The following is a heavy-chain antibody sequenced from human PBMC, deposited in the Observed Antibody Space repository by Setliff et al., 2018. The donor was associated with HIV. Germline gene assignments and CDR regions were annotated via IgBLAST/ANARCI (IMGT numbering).Heavy chain of an antibody. CDR1: GFIFSDYG. Sequence: GSLRLSCAAAGFIFSDYGIHWVRQAPGKGLEWVAVIYNDGVNRYFGDFVEGRFTISRDNSRNTVNLQMNSLRGDDTAVYYCARDPLLFLEWLSPGYPFDYWGQGTLVTVSS. J-gene: IGHJ4*02. CDR3: ARDPLLFLEWLSPGYPFDY. D-gene: IGHD3-3*01. CDR2: IYNDGVNR. V-gene: IGHV3-33*01.